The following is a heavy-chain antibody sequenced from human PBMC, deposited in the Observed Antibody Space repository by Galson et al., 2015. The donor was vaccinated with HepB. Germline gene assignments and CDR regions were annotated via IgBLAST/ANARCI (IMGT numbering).Heavy chain of an antibody. V-gene: IGHV3-33*08. CDR3: ARDVALVDIGPTGAFGI. Sequence: SLRLSCATSGFTFENYAMHWVRQAPGKGLEWVAVIWYEGSNITYVDSVKGRFTISRDNSKNTLYLQMNSLSAEDTAVYVCARDVALVDIGPTGAFGIWGQVIIVTGS. CDR2: IWYEGSNI. D-gene: IGHD5-12*01. J-gene: IGHJ3*02. CDR1: GFTFENYA.